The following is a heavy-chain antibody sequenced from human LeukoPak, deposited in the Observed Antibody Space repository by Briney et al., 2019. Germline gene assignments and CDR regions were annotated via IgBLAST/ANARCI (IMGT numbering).Heavy chain of an antibody. Sequence: SETLSLTCTVSGGSITRFYWSWIRQPPGKGLEWIGYIYDIGTTNYNPSLKTRVTMSVDTSDNQLSLKLSSVTAADTAVYYCATGVHGITAAGDYYFDYWGQGTLVTVSS. V-gene: IGHV4-59*03. J-gene: IGHJ4*02. CDR2: IYDIGTT. CDR3: ATGVHGITAAGDYYFDY. CDR1: GGSITRFY. D-gene: IGHD6-13*01.